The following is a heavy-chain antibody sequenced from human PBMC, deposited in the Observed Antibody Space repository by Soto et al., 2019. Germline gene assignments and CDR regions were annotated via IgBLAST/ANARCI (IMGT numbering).Heavy chain of an antibody. D-gene: IGHD2-15*01. CDR1: GFTFSSYA. J-gene: IGHJ4*02. Sequence: EVQLLESGGGLVQPGGSLRLSCAASGFTFSSYAMSWVRQAPGKGLEWVSAISGSGGSTYYADSVKGRFTISRDNSKNTLYLQMKSLRAEDTAVYSCAKEPDIVVVVAATRWGQGTLVTVSS. CDR3: AKEPDIVVVVAATR. V-gene: IGHV3-23*01. CDR2: ISGSGGST.